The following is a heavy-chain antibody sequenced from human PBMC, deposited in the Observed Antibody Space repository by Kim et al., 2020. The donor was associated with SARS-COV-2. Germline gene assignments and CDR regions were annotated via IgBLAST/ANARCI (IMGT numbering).Heavy chain of an antibody. D-gene: IGHD2-2*01. CDR3: ARFRQSVVPAAMYFDY. J-gene: IGHJ4*02. Sequence: SLKSRVTISVETSKNQFSLKRSSVTAADTAVYYCARFRQSVVPAAMYFDYWGQGTLVTVSS. V-gene: IGHV4-30-2*05.